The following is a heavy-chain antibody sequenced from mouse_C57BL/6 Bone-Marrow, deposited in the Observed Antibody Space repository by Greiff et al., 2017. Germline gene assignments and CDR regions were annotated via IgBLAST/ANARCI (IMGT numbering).Heavy chain of an antibody. CDR2: INPGRGGT. Sequence: VQLQQSGAELVRPGTSVKVSCKASGYAFTNYLIEWVKQRPGQGLEWIGVINPGRGGTNYNEKFKGKATLTAAKSSSTAYMQLSSLTAEDAAVYFCAREKSWDSWFAYGGQGTRVTVSA. D-gene: IGHD4-1*01. CDR1: GYAFTNYL. J-gene: IGHJ3*01. CDR3: AREKSWDSWFAY. V-gene: IGHV1-54*01.